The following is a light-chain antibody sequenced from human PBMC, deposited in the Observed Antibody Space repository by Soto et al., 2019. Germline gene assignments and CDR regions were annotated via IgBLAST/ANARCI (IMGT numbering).Light chain of an antibody. Sequence: EIVLTQSPATLSLSPGVRDTLSCRASQSVSSYFAWYQQKPGQAPRLLIYDASNRATGIPARFSGSGSGTKFTLTISSLEPEDFAVYDCQQRSNWPRTFGQGTKVEIK. J-gene: IGKJ1*01. CDR1: QSVSSY. CDR2: DAS. V-gene: IGKV3-11*01. CDR3: QQRSNWPRT.